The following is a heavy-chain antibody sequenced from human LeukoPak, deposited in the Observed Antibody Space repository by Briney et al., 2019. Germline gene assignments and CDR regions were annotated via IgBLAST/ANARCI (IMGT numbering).Heavy chain of an antibody. CDR1: GFTFSSYS. J-gene: IGHJ4*02. CDR2: LSSSSTYI. V-gene: IGHV3-21*04. Sequence: GGSLRLSCAASGFTFSSYSMHWVRQAPGRGLEWVSSLSSSSTYISYADSVKGRFTISRDNSKNSLYLQMNSLRAEDTALYYCAKDITKKTYYDILTGYYPGLNYFDYWGQGTLVTVSS. CDR3: AKDITKKTYYDILTGYYPGLNYFDY. D-gene: IGHD3-9*01.